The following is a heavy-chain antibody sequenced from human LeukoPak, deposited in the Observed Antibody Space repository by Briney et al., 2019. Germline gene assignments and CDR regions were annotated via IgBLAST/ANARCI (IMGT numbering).Heavy chain of an antibody. D-gene: IGHD6-13*01. CDR2: ISYDGSNK. CDR3: AMRYSSSGQVWHYYGMDV. V-gene: IGHV3-30-3*01. J-gene: IGHJ6*02. Sequence: GRPLRLSCAASGFTFSSYAMHWVRQAPGKGLEWVAVISYDGSNKYYADSVKGRFTISRDNSKNTLYLQMNSLRAEDTAVYYCAMRYSSSGQVWHYYGMDVWGQGTTVTVSS. CDR1: GFTFSSYA.